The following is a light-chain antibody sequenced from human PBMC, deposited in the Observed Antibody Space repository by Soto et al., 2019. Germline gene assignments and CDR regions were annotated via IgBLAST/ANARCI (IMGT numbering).Light chain of an antibody. CDR1: QSISRTY. J-gene: IGKJ1*01. CDR2: DTS. CDR3: QQYGTSPQT. V-gene: IGKV3-20*01. Sequence: ENVLTQSPGTLSFSPLGRANLXRRPSQSISRTYLAWYQQKPVQAPRLLIYDTSTRASGVPDRFSGSGSGTEFALTISRLEPEDFAVYYCQQYGTSPQTFGQGTKVDTK.